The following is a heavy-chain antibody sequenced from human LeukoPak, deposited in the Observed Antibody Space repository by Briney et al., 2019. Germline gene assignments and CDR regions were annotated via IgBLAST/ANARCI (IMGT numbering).Heavy chain of an antibody. V-gene: IGHV4-61*02. CDR3: ARDRYSSGWYPYYFDY. Sequence: PSETLSLTCTVSGGSISSGSYYWSWIRQPAGKGLDWIGRIYTSGSTNYNPSIKSRVTISVDTSKNQFSLKLSSVTAADTAVYYCARDRYSSGWYPYYFDYWGQGTLVTVSS. CDR1: GGSISSGSYY. CDR2: IYTSGST. J-gene: IGHJ4*02. D-gene: IGHD6-19*01.